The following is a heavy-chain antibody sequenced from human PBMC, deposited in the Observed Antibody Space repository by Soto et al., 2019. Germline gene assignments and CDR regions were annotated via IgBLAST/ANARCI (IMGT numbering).Heavy chain of an antibody. V-gene: IGHV4-4*02. J-gene: IGHJ6*02. CDR1: GGSISSSNW. D-gene: IGHD2-21*01. Sequence: SETLSLTCAVSGGSISSSNWWSWVRQPPGKGLEWIGEIYHSGSTNYNPSLKSRVTISVDKSKNQFSLKLSSVTAADTAVYYCARENYTLAYCGGDDLMCYYYYGMDVWGQGTTVTVSS. CDR3: ARENYTLAYCGGDDLMCYYYYGMDV. CDR2: IYHSGST.